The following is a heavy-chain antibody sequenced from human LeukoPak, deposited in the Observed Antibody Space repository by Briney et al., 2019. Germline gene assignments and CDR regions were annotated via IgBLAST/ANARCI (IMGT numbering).Heavy chain of an antibody. D-gene: IGHD5-18*01. CDR3: VRARTALDAFDI. Sequence: GASVKVSCKASGGTFSSYAISWVRQAPGQGLEWMGGIIPIFGTANYAQKFQGRVTITADESTSTAYMELSSLRSEDTAVYYCVRARTALDAFDIWGQGTMVTVSS. J-gene: IGHJ3*02. CDR1: GGTFSSYA. CDR2: IIPIFGTA. V-gene: IGHV1-69*13.